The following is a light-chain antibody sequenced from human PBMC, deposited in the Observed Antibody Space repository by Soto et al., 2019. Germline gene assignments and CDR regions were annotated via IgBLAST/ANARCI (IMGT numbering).Light chain of an antibody. J-gene: IGKJ5*01. CDR3: QQLNSYPIT. Sequence: AIRMTQSPSSFSASTGDRVTITFRASQGISSYLAWYQQKPGKAPKLLIYAASTLQSGVPSRFSGSGSGTEFTLTISSLQPEDFATYYCQQLNSYPITFGQGTRLEIK. V-gene: IGKV1-8*01. CDR1: QGISSY. CDR2: AAS.